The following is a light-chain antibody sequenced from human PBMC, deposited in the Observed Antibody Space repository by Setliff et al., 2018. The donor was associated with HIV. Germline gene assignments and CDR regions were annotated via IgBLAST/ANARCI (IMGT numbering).Light chain of an antibody. J-gene: IGLJ1*01. CDR3: SSYTSSNTFV. CDR2: EVR. V-gene: IGLV2-14*01. Sequence: QPALTQPASVSGSPGQSITISCTGTGSDVGGYNYVSWYQQHPGKAPKLIIYEVRNRPSGISNRFSGSKSGNTASLTISGLQAEDEADYYCSSYTSSNTFVFGPGTKVTLL. CDR1: GSDVGGYNY.